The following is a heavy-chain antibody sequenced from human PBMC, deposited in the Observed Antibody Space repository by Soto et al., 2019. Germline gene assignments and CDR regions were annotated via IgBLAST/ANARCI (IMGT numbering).Heavy chain of an antibody. CDR3: AKLESHIQYADY. CDR2: INPSGGST. V-gene: IGHV1-46*03. J-gene: IGHJ4*02. CDR1: GYTFTSYY. D-gene: IGHD4-4*01. Sequence: GGSVKVSCKASGYTFTSYYMHWVRQAPGQGLEWMGIINPSGGSTSYAQKFQGRVTMTRDTSTSTVYMELSSLRSEDTAVYYCAKLESHIQYADYWGQGTLVTVSS.